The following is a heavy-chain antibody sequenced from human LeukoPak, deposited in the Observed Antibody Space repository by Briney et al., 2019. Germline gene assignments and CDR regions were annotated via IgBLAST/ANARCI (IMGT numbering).Heavy chain of an antibody. CDR3: ARDWDQLVPSKGGPPRYFYFMDV. Sequence: ASVKVSCKASGYTFTGYYMHWVRQAPGQGLEWMGRINPNSGGTNYAQKFQGRVTMTRDTSISTAYMELNNLRSDDTAVYYCARDWDQLVPSKGGPPRYFYFMDVWGKGTSVIVSS. CDR1: GYTFTGYY. CDR2: INPNSGGT. D-gene: IGHD2-15*01. J-gene: IGHJ6*03. V-gene: IGHV1-2*06.